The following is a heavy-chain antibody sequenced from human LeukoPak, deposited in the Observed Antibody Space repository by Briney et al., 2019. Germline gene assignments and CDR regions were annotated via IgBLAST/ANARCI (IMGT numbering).Heavy chain of an antibody. CDR1: GYSFTNYW. J-gene: IGHJ4*02. Sequence: GESLKISCKGSGYSFTNYWNALVRQMPGKGLERLGIIYPGDSDTRYSPSFQGQVTISADKSISTAYLEWRSLKASDTAMYYCATYRSGYYFDYWGQGTLVTVSS. CDR3: ATYRSGYYFDY. V-gene: IGHV5-51*01. D-gene: IGHD3-22*01. CDR2: IYPGDSDT.